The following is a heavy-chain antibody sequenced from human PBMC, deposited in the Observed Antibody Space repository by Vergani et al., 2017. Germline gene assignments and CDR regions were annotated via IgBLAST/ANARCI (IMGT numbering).Heavy chain of an antibody. D-gene: IGHD3-9*01. Sequence: VQVVQSGAEVKKSGASVKVSCKTSGYTFSNYYMHWVRQAPGQGLEWMGIINTSGGHTNYAQKFQGRVTMTRDTSTSTGYMELSSLRSEDTAIYYCARVDYGILTGYRYWGQGTLVTVSA. CDR3: ARVDYGILTGYRY. CDR1: GYTFSNYY. V-gene: IGHV1-46*03. J-gene: IGHJ4*02. CDR2: INTSGGHT.